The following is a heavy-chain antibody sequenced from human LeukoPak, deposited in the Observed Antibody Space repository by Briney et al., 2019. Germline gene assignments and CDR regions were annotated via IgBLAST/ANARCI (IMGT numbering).Heavy chain of an antibody. J-gene: IGHJ4*02. V-gene: IGHV3-NL1*01. D-gene: IGHD3-22*01. CDR2: IYSDNT. CDR1: GFTFSSYG. Sequence: AGGSLRLSCAASGFTFSSYGMHWVRQAPGKGLEWVSFIYSDNTHYSDSVKGRFTISRDNSKNTLYLQMNSLRAEDTAVYYCARRKRSGSFDYWGQGTLVTVSS. CDR3: ARRKRSGSFDY.